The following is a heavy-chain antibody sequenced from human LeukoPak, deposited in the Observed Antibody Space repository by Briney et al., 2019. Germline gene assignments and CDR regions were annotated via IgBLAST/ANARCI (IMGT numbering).Heavy chain of an antibody. J-gene: IGHJ6*02. CDR1: GFTFSSYG. Sequence: PGGSLRLSCAASGFTFSSYGMHWVRQAPGKGLEWVAVIWYDGSNKYYADSVKGRFTISRDSSKNTLYLQMNSLRAEDTAVYYCARDSYGMDVWGQGTTVTVSS. CDR3: ARDSYGMDV. CDR2: IWYDGSNK. V-gene: IGHV3-33*01.